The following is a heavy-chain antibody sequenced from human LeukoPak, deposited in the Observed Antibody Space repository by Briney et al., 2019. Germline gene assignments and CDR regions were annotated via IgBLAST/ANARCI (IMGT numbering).Heavy chain of an antibody. V-gene: IGHV4-4*09. J-gene: IGHJ4*02. D-gene: IGHD3-22*01. Sequence: PSETLSLTCTVSGGSISGYYWSWIRQPPGKGLEWIGYIYNTGSTNYKSSLKSRVTMSLDTSKNQFSLRLSSVTAADAAVYYCASYSSGYYHPAYFDYWGQGTLVTVSS. CDR1: GGSISGYY. CDR2: IYNTGST. CDR3: ASYSSGYYHPAYFDY.